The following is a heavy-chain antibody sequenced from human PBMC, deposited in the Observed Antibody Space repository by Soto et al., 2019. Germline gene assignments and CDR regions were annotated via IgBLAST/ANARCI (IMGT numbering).Heavy chain of an antibody. CDR1: GFTFTVYG. V-gene: IGHV3-30*18. D-gene: IGHD6-19*01. J-gene: IGHJ4*02. CDR3: AKDHQQWLVHYFFDS. Sequence: QVQLVESGGGVVQPGKSLRLSCAASGFTFTVYGMHWVRQAPGKGLEWVAGLSYEGSNKYYSDSVKGRFTIARDNSKDTPDLQMNSLRADDTAVYYCAKDHQQWLVHYFFDSWGQGTLVTVCS. CDR2: LSYEGSNK.